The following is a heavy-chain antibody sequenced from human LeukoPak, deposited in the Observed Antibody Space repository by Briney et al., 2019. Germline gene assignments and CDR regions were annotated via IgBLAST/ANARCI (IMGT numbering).Heavy chain of an antibody. CDR3: ARGLIGYCSSTSCYFNGPFDY. J-gene: IGHJ4*02. V-gene: IGHV4-34*01. CDR2: INHSGST. D-gene: IGHD2-2*01. Sequence: PSETLSLTCAVYGGSFSGYYWSWVRQPPGKGLEWIGEINHSGSTNYNPSLKSRVTISVDTSKNQFSLKLSSVTAADTAVYYCARGLIGYCSSTSCYFNGPFDYWGQGTLVTVSS. CDR1: GGSFSGYY.